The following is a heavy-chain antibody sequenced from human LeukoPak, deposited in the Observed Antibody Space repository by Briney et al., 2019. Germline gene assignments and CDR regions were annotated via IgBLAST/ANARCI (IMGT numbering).Heavy chain of an antibody. J-gene: IGHJ4*02. Sequence: GGSLRLSCAASGFSFSRAGMSWVRQAPGKGLEWVSYISSSGSTIYYADSVKGRFTVSRDNAKNSLYLQMSSVRAEDTAVYYFARAWAAPSSGWPRRGMTFDNWGRGTGVTVSS. V-gene: IGHV3-48*03. CDR3: ARAWAAPSSGWPRRGMTFDN. D-gene: IGHD6-19*01. CDR1: GFSFSRAG. CDR2: ISSSGSTI.